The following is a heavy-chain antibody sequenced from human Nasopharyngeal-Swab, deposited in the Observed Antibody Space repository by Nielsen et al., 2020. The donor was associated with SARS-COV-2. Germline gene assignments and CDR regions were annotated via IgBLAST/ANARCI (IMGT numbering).Heavy chain of an antibody. J-gene: IGHJ4*02. CDR1: GGSISSYY. V-gene: IGHV4-59*01. Sequence: SETLSLTCTVSGGSISSYYWSWIRQPPGKGLEWIGYIYYSGYTNYNPSLKSRVTISVDTSKNQFSLKLSSVTAADTAAYYCARQHSSGWPVFDYWGQGTLVTVSS. CDR2: IYYSGYT. D-gene: IGHD6-19*01. CDR3: ARQHSSGWPVFDY.